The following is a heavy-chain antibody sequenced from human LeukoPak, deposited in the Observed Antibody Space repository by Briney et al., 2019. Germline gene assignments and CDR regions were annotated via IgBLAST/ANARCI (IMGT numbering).Heavy chain of an antibody. Sequence: SGTLSLTCTVPGGSFSSGSYYWSWIRQPPGKGLEWIGYIYYSGSTNYNPSLKSRLTISVDTSKNQFSLKLTSVTAADTAVYYCARHDYYGSLNWFDPWGQGTLITVSS. CDR1: GGSFSSGSYY. CDR2: IYYSGST. D-gene: IGHD3-10*01. V-gene: IGHV4-61*01. J-gene: IGHJ5*02. CDR3: ARHDYYGSLNWFDP.